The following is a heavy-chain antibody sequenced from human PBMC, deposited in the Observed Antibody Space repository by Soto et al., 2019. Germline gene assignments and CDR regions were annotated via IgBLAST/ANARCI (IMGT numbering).Heavy chain of an antibody. CDR2: ISGDGINT. D-gene: IGHD1-26*01. Sequence: QIQLVESGGDVVQPGKSLRLSCAASGFNFGFFGMHWVRQAPGKGLEWVAFISGDGINTQYADSVRGRFTLSRDYSRKTMYLQMDSLRDEDTALYYCARGNLSFDVDSLGLGTLVTVSS. CDR3: ARGNLSFDVDS. V-gene: IGHV3-30*03. CDR1: GFNFGFFG. J-gene: IGHJ4*02.